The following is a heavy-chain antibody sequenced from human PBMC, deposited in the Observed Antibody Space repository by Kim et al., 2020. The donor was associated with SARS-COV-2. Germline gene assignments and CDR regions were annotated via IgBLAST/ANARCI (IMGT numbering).Heavy chain of an antibody. CDR1: GYTFTSYA. Sequence: ASVKVSCKASGYTFTSYAMHWVRQAPGQRLEWMGWINAGNGNTKYSQKFQGRVTITRDTSASTAYMELSSLRSEDTAVYYCARGGRLLVFMYYYGMDVWGQGTTVTVSS. J-gene: IGHJ6*02. D-gene: IGHD2-15*01. CDR2: INAGNGNT. V-gene: IGHV1-3*01. CDR3: ARGGRLLVFMYYYGMDV.